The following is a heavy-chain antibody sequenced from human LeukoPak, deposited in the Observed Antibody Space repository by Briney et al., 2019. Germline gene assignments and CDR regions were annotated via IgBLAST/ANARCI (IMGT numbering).Heavy chain of an antibody. V-gene: IGHV3-30*02. CDR2: IGHDGRNK. J-gene: IGHJ3*02. CDR1: GITFSNSG. CDR3: AKDGDWTFDI. D-gene: IGHD2-21*01. Sequence: GGSLRLSCEASGITFSNSGMHWVRQAPGKGLEWVAYIGHDGRNKFYTESVRGRFTISGDNSMKMAYLQMNSLRTEDTAIYFCAKDGDWTFDIWGQGTMVTVSS.